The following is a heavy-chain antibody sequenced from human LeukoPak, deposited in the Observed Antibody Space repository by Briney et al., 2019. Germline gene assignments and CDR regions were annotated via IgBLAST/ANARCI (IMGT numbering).Heavy chain of an antibody. D-gene: IGHD1-26*01. CDR3: ARDGGSYATGDYYFDY. CDR2: IIPIFGTA. Sequence: GASAKVSCKASGGTFSSYAISWVRQAPGQGLEWMGGIIPIFGTANYAQKFQGRVTITTDESTSTAYMELSSLRSEDTAVYYCARDGGSYATGDYYFDYWGQGTLVTVSS. V-gene: IGHV1-69*05. J-gene: IGHJ4*02. CDR1: GGTFSSYA.